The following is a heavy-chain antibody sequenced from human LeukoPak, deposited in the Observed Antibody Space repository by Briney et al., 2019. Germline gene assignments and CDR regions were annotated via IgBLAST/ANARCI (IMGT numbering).Heavy chain of an antibody. D-gene: IGHD6-19*01. J-gene: IGHJ4*02. CDR1: GGSISSSSYY. Sequence: SETLSLTCTVPGGSISSSSYYWGWIRQPPGKGLEWIGSTYYSGSTYYNPSLKSRVTISVDTSKNQFSLKLSSVTAADTAVYYCASIWHPVGNGWYYFDYWGQGTLVTVSS. CDR3: ASIWHPVGNGWYYFDY. V-gene: IGHV4-39*01. CDR2: TYYSGST.